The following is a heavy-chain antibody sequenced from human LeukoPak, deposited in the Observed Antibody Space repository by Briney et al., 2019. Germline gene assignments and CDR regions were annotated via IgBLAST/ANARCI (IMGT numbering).Heavy chain of an antibody. Sequence: KSGGSLRLSCAASGFTFSSSTMNWVRQAPGKGLEWVSSIISSSSYMYYADSVKGRFTISRDNTKNSLFLQMDSLRTEDTAVYYCVRDAIGMIPLIWGQGTLVAVSS. CDR3: VRDAIGMIPLI. D-gene: IGHD2/OR15-2a*01. V-gene: IGHV3-21*01. J-gene: IGHJ4*02. CDR1: GFTFSSST. CDR2: IISSSSYM.